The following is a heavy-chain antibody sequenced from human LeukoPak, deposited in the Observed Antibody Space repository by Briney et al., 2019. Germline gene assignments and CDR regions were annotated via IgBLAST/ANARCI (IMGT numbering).Heavy chain of an antibody. CDR1: GYTFTTYN. D-gene: IGHD4-17*01. J-gene: IGHJ6*02. CDR3: ARELNDYCDYYDGMDV. CDR2: INPGAGGT. Sequence: ASVKVSCKATGYTFTTYNMHWVRQAPGQGLDWMGLINPGAGGTSYAQKFQGRVTVTSDTSTSTVYMELSSLRSEDTAVYYCARELNDYCDYYDGMDVWGLGTTVIVS. V-gene: IGHV1-46*01.